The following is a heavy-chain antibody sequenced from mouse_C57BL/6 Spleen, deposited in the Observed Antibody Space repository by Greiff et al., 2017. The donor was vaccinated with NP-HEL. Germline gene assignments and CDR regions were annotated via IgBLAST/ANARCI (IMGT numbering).Heavy chain of an antibody. J-gene: IGHJ3*01. V-gene: IGHV1-64*01. Sequence: QVQLQQSGAELVKPGASVKLSCKASGYTFTSYWMHWVKQRPGQGLEWIGMIHPNSGSTNYNEKFKSKATLTVDKSSSTAYMQLSSLTSEDSAVYYCATYYSNYLFAYWGQGTLVTVSA. D-gene: IGHD2-5*01. CDR2: IHPNSGST. CDR3: ATYYSNYLFAY. CDR1: GYTFTSYW.